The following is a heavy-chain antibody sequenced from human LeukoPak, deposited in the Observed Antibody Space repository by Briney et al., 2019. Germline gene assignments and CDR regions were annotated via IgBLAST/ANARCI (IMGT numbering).Heavy chain of an antibody. V-gene: IGHV3-21*01. D-gene: IGHD4-11*01. CDR2: ISSSSYI. CDR3: ARDPSNDAFDI. CDR1: GFTFSSYS. J-gene: IGHJ3*02. Sequence: GGSLRLSCAASGFTFSSYSMNWVRQAPGKGLEWVSSISSSSYIYYADSVKGRFTISRDNAKNSLYLQMNSLRAEDTAVYYCARDPSNDAFDIWGQGTMVTVSS.